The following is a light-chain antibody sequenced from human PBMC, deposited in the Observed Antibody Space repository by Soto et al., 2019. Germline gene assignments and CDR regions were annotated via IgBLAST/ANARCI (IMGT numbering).Light chain of an antibody. V-gene: IGKV1-39*01. J-gene: IGKJ1*01. CDR1: QTVTSY. Sequence: DIQLTQSPSSLSSSVWESLTLTCRASQTVTSYLNWYQQKPGKAPKLLIYAASTLQSGVPSRFSGSGSGTDFTLTISRLEPEDFAVYYCQQYGSSPPWTFGQGTKVDTK. CDR3: QQYGSSPPWT. CDR2: AAS.